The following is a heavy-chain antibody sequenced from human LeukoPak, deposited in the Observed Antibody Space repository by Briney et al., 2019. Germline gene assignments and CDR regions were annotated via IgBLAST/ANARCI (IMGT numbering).Heavy chain of an antibody. J-gene: IGHJ4*02. D-gene: IGHD1-26*01. CDR3: ARDRVEASLIDY. Sequence: GGSLRLSCAASGFTFSSYEMNWVRQAPGKGLEWVSYISSSGSTIYYAASVKGRFTISRDNAKNSLYLQMNSLRAQDTAVYYCARDRVEASLIDYWGQGTLVTVSS. CDR2: ISSSGSTI. V-gene: IGHV3-48*03. CDR1: GFTFSSYE.